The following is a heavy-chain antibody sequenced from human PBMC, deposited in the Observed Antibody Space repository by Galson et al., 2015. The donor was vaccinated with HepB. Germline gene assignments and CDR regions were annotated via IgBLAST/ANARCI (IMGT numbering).Heavy chain of an antibody. CDR2: INQDGSKI. Sequence: SLRLSCAGSGFTFSTYWMNWVRQAPGKGLEWVANINQDGSKIYYVDSVKDRFTISRDNAKNSVYLQMNSLRPEDTAVYYCARAPFGSSSYWGQGTLVTVYS. D-gene: IGHD6-13*01. CDR3: ARAPFGSSSY. CDR1: GFTFSTYW. V-gene: IGHV3-7*01. J-gene: IGHJ4*02.